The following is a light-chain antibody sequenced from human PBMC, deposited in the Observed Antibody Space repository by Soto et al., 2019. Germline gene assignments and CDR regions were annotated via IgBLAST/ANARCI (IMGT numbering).Light chain of an antibody. CDR2: QDS. CDR3: QAWDSSTGVYV. Sequence: SYELTQPPSVSVSPGQTASITCSGDKLGDKYACWYQQKPGQSPVLVIYQDSKRPSGTPERFSGSNSGNTATLTISGTQAMDEADYYCQAWDSSTGVYVFGTGTQLTVL. J-gene: IGLJ1*01. CDR1: KLGDKY. V-gene: IGLV3-1*01.